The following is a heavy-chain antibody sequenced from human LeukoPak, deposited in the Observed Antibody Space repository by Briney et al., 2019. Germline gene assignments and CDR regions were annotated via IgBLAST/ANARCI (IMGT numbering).Heavy chain of an antibody. J-gene: IGHJ5*02. CDR3: ARRREDYYYDSSGYSFDP. V-gene: IGHV4-38-2*01. Sequence: SETLSLTCAVSGYSISSGYYWGWIRPPPGKGLEWIGIIYHSGSTYYNPSLKSRVTISVDTSKNQFSLKLSSVTAADTAVYYCARRREDYYYDSSGYSFDPWGQGTLVTVSS. CDR2: IYHSGST. D-gene: IGHD3-22*01. CDR1: GYSISSGYY.